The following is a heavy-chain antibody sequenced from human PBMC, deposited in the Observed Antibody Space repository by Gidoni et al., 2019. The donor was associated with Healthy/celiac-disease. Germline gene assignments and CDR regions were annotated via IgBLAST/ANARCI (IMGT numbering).Heavy chain of an antibody. CDR2: IDPSDSDT. CDR3: ARHVGSSWYGDCYFDL. Sequence: EVQLVQSGAEVKRPGESLRISCRGSGYSFTSYWISWVRQVPGKGLEWMGRIDPSDSDTNYSPSFQCHVTIAADKSISTAYLQWISLKASYTAMYYGARHVGSSWYGDCYFDLWGRGTLVTVSS. J-gene: IGHJ2*01. D-gene: IGHD6-13*01. V-gene: IGHV5-10-1*03. CDR1: GYSFTSYW.